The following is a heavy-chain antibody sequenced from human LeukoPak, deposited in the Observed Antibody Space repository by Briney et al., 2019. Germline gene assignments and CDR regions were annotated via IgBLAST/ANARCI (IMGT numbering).Heavy chain of an antibody. CDR1: GYTFTNHG. CDR3: ARKNSGSKDDAFDI. Sequence: ASVKVSCKASGYTFTNHGTSWVRQAPGQGLEWVGWISDHSRDGHYAQKFQGRVTMTSDTSATTACMELRSLRSDDTAVYYCARKNSGSKDDAFDIWGQGTMVTVSA. V-gene: IGHV1-18*01. J-gene: IGHJ3*02. D-gene: IGHD3-10*01. CDR2: ISDHSRDG.